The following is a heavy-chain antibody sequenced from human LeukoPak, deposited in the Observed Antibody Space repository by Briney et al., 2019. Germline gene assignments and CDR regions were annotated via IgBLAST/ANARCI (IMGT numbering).Heavy chain of an antibody. V-gene: IGHV4-39*01. CDR1: GGSISSSSYY. Sequence: PSETLSLTCTVSGGSISSSSYYWGWIRQPPGKGLEWIGSIYYSGSTYYNPSLKSRVTISVDTSKNQFSLKLSSVTAADTAVYYCVNENSGGWYVDYWGQGTLVTVSS. CDR2: IYYSGST. CDR3: VNENSGGWYVDY. D-gene: IGHD6-19*01. J-gene: IGHJ4*02.